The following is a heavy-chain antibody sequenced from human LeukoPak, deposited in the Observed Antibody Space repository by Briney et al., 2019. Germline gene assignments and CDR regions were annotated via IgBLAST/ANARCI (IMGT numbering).Heavy chain of an antibody. CDR3: ARDRVGVQVPAANTNWFDP. V-gene: IGHV3-30*15. CDR1: GFTFSSYA. D-gene: IGHD2-2*01. CDR2: ISYDGSNK. J-gene: IGHJ5*02. Sequence: GGSLRLSCAASGFTFSSYAMHWVRQVPGKGLYWVAVISYDGSNKYYADSVKGRFTISRDNSKNTLYLQMSSLRAEDTAVYYCARDRVGVQVPAANTNWFDPWGQGTLVTVSS.